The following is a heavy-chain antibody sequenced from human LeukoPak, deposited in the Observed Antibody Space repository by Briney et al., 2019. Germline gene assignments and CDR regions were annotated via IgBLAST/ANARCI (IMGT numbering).Heavy chain of an antibody. CDR2: ISRSASNI. CDR1: GFSFSSYN. V-gene: IGHV3-21*01. Sequence: PGGSLRLSCVASGFSFSSYNMNWVRQAPGKGLEWVSSISRSASNIYYADSVKGRFTTSRDNAKNSFYLQMNSLRAEDTAVFYCARDPEGFGATYFDYWGQGTLVTVSS. D-gene: IGHD3-16*01. J-gene: IGHJ4*02. CDR3: ARDPEGFGATYFDY.